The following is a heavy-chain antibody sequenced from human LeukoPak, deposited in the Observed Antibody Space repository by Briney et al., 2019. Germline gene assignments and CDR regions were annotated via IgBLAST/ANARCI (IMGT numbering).Heavy chain of an antibody. CDR3: ARGGSLVRGAIRYDYGMDV. V-gene: IGHV1-18*01. CDR1: GYTFINYG. CDR2: ISAYNGNT. Sequence: ASVKVSCKASGYTFINYGISWVRQAPGQGLEWMGWISAYNGNTKYAQTLQGRVTMTTDTSTSTAYMELRSLKSDDTAVYYCARGGSLVRGAIRYDYGMDVWGQGTTVTVSS. J-gene: IGHJ6*02. D-gene: IGHD3-10*01.